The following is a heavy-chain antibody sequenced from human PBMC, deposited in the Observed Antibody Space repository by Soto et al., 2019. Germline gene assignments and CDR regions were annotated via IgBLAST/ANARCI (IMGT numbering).Heavy chain of an antibody. Sequence: SQPLSLPFAIAGDSVAIHSAAWNWIKHSPSRGLEWLGRTYYKSKWNNDYALSVKSRITINPDTSKNQFSLHLYSVTPEDTAVYYCTGITWFRGMDVWGQGNPVTVS. D-gene: IGHD3-10*01. CDR1: GDSVAIHSAA. J-gene: IGHJ6*02. CDR3: TGITWFRGMDV. V-gene: IGHV6-1*01. CDR2: TYYKSKWNN.